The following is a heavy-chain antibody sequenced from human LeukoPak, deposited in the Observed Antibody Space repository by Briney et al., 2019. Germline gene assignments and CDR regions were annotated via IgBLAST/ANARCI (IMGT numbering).Heavy chain of an antibody. J-gene: IGHJ5*02. CDR3: ARAYSSSWYRRDWFDP. V-gene: IGHV4-38-2*02. Sequence: PSETLSLTCTVSGYSIGSGYYWGWIRQPPGKGLEWIGSIYHSGSTYYNPSLKSRVTISVDTSKNQFSLKLSSVTAADTAVYYCARAYSSSWYRRDWFDPWGQGTLVTVSS. D-gene: IGHD6-13*01. CDR2: IYHSGST. CDR1: GYSIGSGYY.